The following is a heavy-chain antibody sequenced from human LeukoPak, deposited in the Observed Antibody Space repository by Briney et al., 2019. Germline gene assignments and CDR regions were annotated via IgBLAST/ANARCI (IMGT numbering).Heavy chain of an antibody. CDR3: ARSRIVVVPAANNFDY. V-gene: IGHV4-39*01. CDR2: IYYSGST. CDR1: VGSISSSSYY. D-gene: IGHD2-2*01. J-gene: IGHJ4*02. Sequence: PSETLSLTCTVSVGSISSSSYYWGWIRQPPGKGLEWIGSIYYSGSTYYNPSLKSRVTISVDTSKNQFSLKLSSVTAADTAVYYCARSRIVVVPAANNFDYWGQGTLVTVSS.